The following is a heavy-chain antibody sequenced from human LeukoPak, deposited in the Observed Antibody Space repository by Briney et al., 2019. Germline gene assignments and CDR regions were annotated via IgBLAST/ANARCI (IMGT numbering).Heavy chain of an antibody. V-gene: IGHV3-21*01. D-gene: IGHD6-13*01. CDR1: GFTFSSYS. CDR2: ISSSSSYI. Sequence: PGGSLRLSCAASGFTFSSYSMNWVRQAPGKGLEWVSSISSSSSYIYYADSVKGRFTISRDNAKNSLYLQMNSLRAEDTAVYYCARDHLAAAGTDYWGQGTLVTVSS. J-gene: IGHJ4*02. CDR3: ARDHLAAAGTDY.